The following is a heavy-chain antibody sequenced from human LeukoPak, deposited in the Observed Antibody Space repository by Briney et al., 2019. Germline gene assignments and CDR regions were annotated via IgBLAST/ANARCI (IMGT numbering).Heavy chain of an antibody. D-gene: IGHD5-24*01. CDR2: VSSTSSYI. Sequence: GGSLRLSCAASGFNFNSYWMSWVRQAPGKGLEWVSSVSSTSSYIYYADSVKGRFTISRDNAKNSLFLQMNSLRAEDTAVYYCARDPLEGSWYFDLWGRGTLVTVSS. V-gene: IGHV3-21*01. J-gene: IGHJ2*01. CDR1: GFNFNSYW. CDR3: ARDPLEGSWYFDL.